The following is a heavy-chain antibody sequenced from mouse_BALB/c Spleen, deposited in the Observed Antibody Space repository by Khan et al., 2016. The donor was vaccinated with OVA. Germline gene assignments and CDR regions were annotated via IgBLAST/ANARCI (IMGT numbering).Heavy chain of an antibody. CDR3: AREGDGGGLAY. V-gene: IGHV5-12*02. CDR2: ISNRGTTT. Sequence: EVELVESGGGFMESGGSLKLSCATSGFTFTDYYMYWVRQTPEKRLEWVAYISNRGTTTYYPDTVRGRFTISRDNDENTLYLRMSRLKSEDTAIYYCAREGDGGGLAYWGQGTLVTVSA. D-gene: IGHD1-1*02. J-gene: IGHJ3*01. CDR1: GFTFTDYY.